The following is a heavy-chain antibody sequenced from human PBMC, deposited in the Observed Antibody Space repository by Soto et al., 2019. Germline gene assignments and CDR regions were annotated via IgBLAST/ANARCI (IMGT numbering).Heavy chain of an antibody. CDR1: GGSFSGYS. V-gene: IGHV4-34*01. CDR3: GRSIFP. D-gene: IGHD6-6*01. Sequence: SETLSLTCAVYGGSFSGYSWTWIRQPPGTGLEWIGEINHTGSTNYNPSLKSRVTISVDTSKNQFSLKLTSVTAADTAVYYCGRSIFPWGPGSLVTVSS. CDR2: INHTGST. J-gene: IGHJ5*02.